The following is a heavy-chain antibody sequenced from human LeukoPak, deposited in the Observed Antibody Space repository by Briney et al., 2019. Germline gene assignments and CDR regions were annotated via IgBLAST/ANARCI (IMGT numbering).Heavy chain of an antibody. CDR1: GFTFSSYS. D-gene: IGHD3-22*01. CDR3: ARDLYYDSSGYYLAETTWDAFDI. Sequence: PGGSLRLSCAASGFTFSSYSMNWVRQAPGKGLEWVSSISSSSSYIYYADSVKGRFTISRDNAKNSLYLQMNSLRAEDTAVYYCARDLYYDSSGYYLAETTWDAFDIWGQGTMVTVSS. J-gene: IGHJ3*02. V-gene: IGHV3-21*01. CDR2: ISSSSSYI.